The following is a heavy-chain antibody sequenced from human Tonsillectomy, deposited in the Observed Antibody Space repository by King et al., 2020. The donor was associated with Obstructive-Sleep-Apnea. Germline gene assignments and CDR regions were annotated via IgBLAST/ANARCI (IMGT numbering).Heavy chain of an antibody. CDR3: AKDLWFIESSFYYGMYV. Sequence: VQLVESGGGLVQPGRSLRLSCAASGFTFDDYAMHWVRQAPGKGLEWVSGIRWNSGSIGYAASVKGRFTISRDNAKNSLYLQMNSLRAEDTALYYCAKDLWFIESSFYYGMYVWGQGTTVTVSS. CDR1: GFTFDDYA. CDR2: IRWNSGSI. D-gene: IGHD3-10*01. J-gene: IGHJ6*02. V-gene: IGHV3-9*01.